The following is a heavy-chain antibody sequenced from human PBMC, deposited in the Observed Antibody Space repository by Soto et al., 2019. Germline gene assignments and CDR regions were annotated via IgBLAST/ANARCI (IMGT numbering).Heavy chain of an antibody. CDR3: ARDPYGDYLHYFVY. J-gene: IGHJ4*02. D-gene: IGHD4-17*01. V-gene: IGHV3-30*03. CDR2: ISYDGSNK. Sequence: PGGSLRLSCAASGFTFRSYARNWGRQAPGKGLEWVAVISYDGSNKYYADSVKGRFTISRDNSKNTLYLQMNSLRAEDTAVYYCARDPYGDYLHYFVYSGQATLVTVSP. CDR1: GFTFRSYA.